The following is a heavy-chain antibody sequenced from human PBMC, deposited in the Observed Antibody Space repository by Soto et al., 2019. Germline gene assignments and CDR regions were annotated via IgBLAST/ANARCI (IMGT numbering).Heavy chain of an antibody. CDR3: ARAHYSSSWASYYYYGMDV. CDR1: GGTLGSYA. D-gene: IGHD6-13*01. CDR2: IIPIFGTA. V-gene: IGHV1-69*13. J-gene: IGHJ6*02. Sequence: ASVKVSCKASGGTLGSYAISWVRQAPRQGLEWMGGIIPIFGTANYAQKFQGRVTITADESTSTAYMELSSLRSEDTAVYYCARAHYSSSWASYYYYGMDVWGQGTTVTVSS.